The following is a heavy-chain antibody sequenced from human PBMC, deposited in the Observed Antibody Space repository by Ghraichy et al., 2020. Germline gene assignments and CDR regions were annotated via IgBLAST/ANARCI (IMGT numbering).Heavy chain of an antibody. Sequence: GGSLRLSCAASGFTFSSYGMHWVRQAPGKGLEWVAVIWYDGSNKYYADSVKGRFTISRDNSKNTLYLQMNSLRAEDTAVYYCARPTECSGGSCYWFNKAFDIWGQGTMVTVSS. CDR3: ARPTECSGGSCYWFNKAFDI. J-gene: IGHJ3*02. CDR1: GFTFSSYG. D-gene: IGHD2-15*01. CDR2: IWYDGSNK. V-gene: IGHV3-33*01.